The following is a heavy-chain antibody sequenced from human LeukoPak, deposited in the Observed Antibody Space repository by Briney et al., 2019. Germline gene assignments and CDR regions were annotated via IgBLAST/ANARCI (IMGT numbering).Heavy chain of an antibody. CDR3: ARDGGYDFWSGYYQDY. J-gene: IGHJ4*02. Sequence: SQTLSLTCAISGDSVSSNSAAWTWIRQSPSRGLEWLGRTYYRSKWYNDYAVSVKSRITINPDTSKNQFSLQLNSVTPEDTAVYYCARDGGYDFWSGYYQDYWGQGTLVTVSS. D-gene: IGHD3-3*01. CDR1: GDSVSSNSAA. CDR2: TYYRSKWYN. V-gene: IGHV6-1*01.